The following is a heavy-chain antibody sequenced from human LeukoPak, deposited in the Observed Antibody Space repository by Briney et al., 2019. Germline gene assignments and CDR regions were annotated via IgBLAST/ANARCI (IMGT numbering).Heavy chain of an antibody. D-gene: IGHD2/OR15-2a*01. CDR3: SRFSCRVATCYPSGYMDV. J-gene: IGHJ6*03. CDR1: RFTFSSLP. V-gene: IGHV3-23*01. CDR2: VNGSGGNT. Sequence: GVSLRLSCAAYRFTFSSLPMIWLRHAPGKGLKWVSDVNGSGGNTYYGDSVRGRLTISRDNSKNTLYIQMNSLRAEDTALYLCSRFSCRVATCYPSGYMDVWGKGTTVTVSS.